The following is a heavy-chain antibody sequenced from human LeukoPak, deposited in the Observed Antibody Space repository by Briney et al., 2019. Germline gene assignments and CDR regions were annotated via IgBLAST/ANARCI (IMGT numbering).Heavy chain of an antibody. J-gene: IGHJ5*02. D-gene: IGHD2-8*01. V-gene: IGHV1-69*06. Sequence: ASVKVSCKTSGDSFTTYAIIWVRQAPGQGLEWMGGFILMFGTPNYAQRLQGRVTITADKSTKTAYMELSSLRSEDTAVYYCARAGIPGYCTNVTCSNWLDPWGQGTLVTVSS. CDR1: GDSFTTYA. CDR2: FILMFGTP. CDR3: ARAGIPGYCTNVTCSNWLDP.